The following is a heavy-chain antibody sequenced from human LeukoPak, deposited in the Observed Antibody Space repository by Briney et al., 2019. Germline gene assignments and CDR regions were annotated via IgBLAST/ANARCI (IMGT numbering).Heavy chain of an antibody. D-gene: IGHD3-10*01. CDR2: IYTSGST. V-gene: IGHV4-4*07. CDR1: GGSISSYY. CDR3: ARDGVNYYGSGSYGNWFDP. J-gene: IGHJ5*02. Sequence: SETLSLTCTVSGGSISSYYWSWIRQPAGKGLEWIGRIYTSGSTNYNPSLKSRVTISVDTSKNQFSLKLSSVTAADTAVYYCARDGVNYYGSGSYGNWFDPWGQGTLVTVSS.